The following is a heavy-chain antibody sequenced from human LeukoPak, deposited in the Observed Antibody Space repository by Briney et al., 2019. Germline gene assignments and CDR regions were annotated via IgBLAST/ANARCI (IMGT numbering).Heavy chain of an antibody. J-gene: IGHJ5*02. CDR3: ARHRGGSSSWYNWFDP. V-gene: IGHV4-59*08. CDR1: GGSISSYY. D-gene: IGHD6-13*01. Sequence: SETLSLTCTVSGGSISSYYWSWIRQPPGKGLEWIGYIYYSGSTNNNPSLKSRVTVSVDTSKNQFSLKLSSVTAADTAVYYCARHRGGSSSWYNWFDPWGQGTLVTVSS. CDR2: IYYSGST.